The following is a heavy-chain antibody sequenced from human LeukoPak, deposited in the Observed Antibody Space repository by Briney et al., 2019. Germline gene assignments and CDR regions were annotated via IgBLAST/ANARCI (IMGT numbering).Heavy chain of an antibody. CDR3: ARDREIIAFDY. Sequence: GASVKVSCKASGYTFTGYYMHWVRQAPGQGLGWMGWINTNTGNPTYAQGFTGRFVFSLDTSVSTAYLQISSLEAEDTAVYYCARDREIIAFDYWGQGTLVSVSS. D-gene: IGHD3-10*01. CDR1: GYTFTGYY. CDR2: INTNTGNP. V-gene: IGHV7-4-1*02. J-gene: IGHJ4*02.